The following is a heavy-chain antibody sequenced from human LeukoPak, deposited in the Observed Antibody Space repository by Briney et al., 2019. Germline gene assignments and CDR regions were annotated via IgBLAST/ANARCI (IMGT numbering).Heavy chain of an antibody. CDR2: ISNTGSSI. CDR1: GSTFSDYY. Sequence: PGGSLRLSCAASGSTFSDYYMTWIRQAPGKGLEWVSYISNTGSSIYYADSVKGRFTISRDNAKNSLYLQMNSLRAEDTAVYYCARGAAGNWFDPWGQGTLVTVSS. J-gene: IGHJ5*02. V-gene: IGHV3-11*04. D-gene: IGHD2-15*01. CDR3: ARGAAGNWFDP.